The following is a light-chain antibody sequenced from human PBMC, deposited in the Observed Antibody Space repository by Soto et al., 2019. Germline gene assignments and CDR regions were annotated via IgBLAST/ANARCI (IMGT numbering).Light chain of an antibody. CDR1: QSVNNNY. J-gene: IGKJ3*01. CDR3: QQYGSSPFT. Sequence: EIVLTQSPGTLALSPGERATLSCRASQSVNNNYLTWYQQKRGQAPRLLIHGASSRATGIPDRFSGSGSGTDFSLTISRLEPEDFAVYYCQQYGSSPFTFGPGTRVGIK. V-gene: IGKV3-20*01. CDR2: GAS.